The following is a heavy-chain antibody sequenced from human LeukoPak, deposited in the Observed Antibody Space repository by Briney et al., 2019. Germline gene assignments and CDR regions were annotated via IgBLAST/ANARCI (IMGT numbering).Heavy chain of an antibody. V-gene: IGHV3-48*01. D-gene: IGHD1-1*01. CDR1: GFAFSSYS. CDR2: ISSSSSTI. Sequence: PGGSLRLSCAASGFAFSSYSMNLVRQAPGKGLEWVSYISSSSSTIYYADSVKGRFTISRDNAKNSLYLQMNSLRAEDTAVYYCARDMGNDLWAFDIWGQGTMVTVSS. J-gene: IGHJ3*02. CDR3: ARDMGNDLWAFDI.